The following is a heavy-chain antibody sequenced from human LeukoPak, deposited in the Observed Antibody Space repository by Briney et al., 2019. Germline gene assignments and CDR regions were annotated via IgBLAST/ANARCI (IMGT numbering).Heavy chain of an antibody. J-gene: IGHJ5*02. CDR3: ARGYSSSWQNWFDP. D-gene: IGHD6-13*01. CDR2: IIPILGIA. V-gene: IGHV1-69*02. Sequence: SVKVSCKASGGTFSSYTISWVRQAPGQGLEWMGRIIPILGIANYAQKFQGRVTITADKSTSTAYMELSSLRSEDTAVYYCARGYSSSWQNWFDPWGQGTLVTVSS. CDR1: GGTFSSYT.